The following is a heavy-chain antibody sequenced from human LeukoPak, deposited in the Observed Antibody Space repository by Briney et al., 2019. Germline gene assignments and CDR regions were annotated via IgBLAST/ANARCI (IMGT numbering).Heavy chain of an antibody. J-gene: IGHJ4*02. CDR1: GGSISSSSYY. CDR3: ARGDIRTGSGFDW. Sequence: WETLSLTCTVSGGSISSSSYYWGWIRQPPGKGLEWIGSIYYSGSTYYNPSLKSRVTISVDTSKNQFSLKLSSVTAADTAVYYCARGDIRTGSGFDWGGQGTLVTVSS. D-gene: IGHD1-26*01. CDR2: IYYSGST. V-gene: IGHV4-39*01.